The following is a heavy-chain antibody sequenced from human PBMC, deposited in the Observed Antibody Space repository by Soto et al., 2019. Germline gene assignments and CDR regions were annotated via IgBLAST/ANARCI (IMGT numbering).Heavy chain of an antibody. Sequence: GGSLRLSCAASGFTVSSICMSWVRQAPGKGLEWVSVIYSGGSTYYADSVKGRFTISRDNSKNTLYLQMNSLRAEDTAVYYCARENRWELDAFDIWGQGTMVTVSS. CDR2: IYSGGST. D-gene: IGHD1-26*01. CDR3: ARENRWELDAFDI. CDR1: GFTVSSIC. J-gene: IGHJ3*02. V-gene: IGHV3-53*01.